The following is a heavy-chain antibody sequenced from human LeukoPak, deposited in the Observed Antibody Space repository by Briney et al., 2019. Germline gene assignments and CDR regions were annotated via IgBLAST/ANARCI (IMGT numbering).Heavy chain of an antibody. Sequence: SETLSLTCTVSGGSISSYYWSWIRQPPGKGLEWTGYIYYSGSTNYNPSLKSRVTISVDTSKNQFSLKLSSVTAADTAVYYCASSKSSWYGWFDPWGQGTLVTVSS. D-gene: IGHD6-13*01. J-gene: IGHJ5*02. CDR3: ASSKSSWYGWFDP. CDR1: GGSISSYY. CDR2: IYYSGST. V-gene: IGHV4-59*08.